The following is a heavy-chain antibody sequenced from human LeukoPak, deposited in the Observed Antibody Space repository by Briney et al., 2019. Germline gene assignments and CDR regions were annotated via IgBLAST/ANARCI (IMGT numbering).Heavy chain of an antibody. CDR2: ISGKTGNI. J-gene: IGHJ6*03. V-gene: IGHV1-18*01. CDR3: ARRFLNSHPIYYYMDV. D-gene: IGHD2-21*01. CDR1: GYNFPNYV. Sequence: ASLKVSCKASGYNFPNYVISSVRQAPGQGLEWMGWISGKTGNINYAQNFQARATMTRDTSTSTAYMELRSLRSDDTAVYFCARRFLNSHPIYYYMDVWAKGTTVIVSS.